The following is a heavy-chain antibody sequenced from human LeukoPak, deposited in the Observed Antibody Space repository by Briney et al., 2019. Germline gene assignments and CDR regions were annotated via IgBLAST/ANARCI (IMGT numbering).Heavy chain of an antibody. D-gene: IGHD2-2*01. CDR1: GGSISSYY. J-gene: IGHJ5*02. CDR2: INYSGST. Sequence: SETLSLTCTVSGGSISSYYWSWIRQPPGKGLEWIGYINYSGSTNYNPSLKSRVTISIDTSKNQFSLKVSSVTAADTAVYYCVRGYSTSLSRFDPWGQGTLVTVSS. V-gene: IGHV4-59*01. CDR3: VRGYSTSLSRFDP.